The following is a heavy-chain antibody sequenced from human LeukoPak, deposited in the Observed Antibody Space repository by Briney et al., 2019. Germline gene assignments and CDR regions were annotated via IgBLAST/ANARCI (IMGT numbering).Heavy chain of an antibody. V-gene: IGHV3-23*01. CDR3: AKWGDYDVLTGYYDSDY. D-gene: IGHD3-9*01. CDR2: IGGSGGTT. Sequence: GGSLRLSCAASGFTFSIYWMTWVRQAPGKGLEWVSAIGGSGGTTYYADSVKGRFTISRDNSKNTLYLQMRSLRAEDTAVYYCAKWGDYDVLTGYYDSDYWGQGTLVTVSS. CDR1: GFTFSIYW. J-gene: IGHJ4*02.